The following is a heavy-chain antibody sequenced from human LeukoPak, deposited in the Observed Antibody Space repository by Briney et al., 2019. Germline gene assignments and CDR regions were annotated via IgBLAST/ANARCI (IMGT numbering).Heavy chain of an antibody. CDR2: IIPMFGIV. Sequence: GASVKVSCKASGGTFSSYAISWVRQAPGQGLEWMGGIIPMFGIVNYAQKFQGRVTITADESTSTAYMELSSLRSEDTAVYYCARGVENYYYYYYMDVWGKGTTVTISS. V-gene: IGHV1-69*13. J-gene: IGHJ6*03. CDR3: ARGVENYYYYYYMDV. CDR1: GGTFSSYA.